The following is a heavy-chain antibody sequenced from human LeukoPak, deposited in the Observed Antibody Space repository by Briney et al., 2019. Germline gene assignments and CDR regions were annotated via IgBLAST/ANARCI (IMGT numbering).Heavy chain of an antibody. Sequence: ASVKVSCKASGYTFTSYGISWVRQAPGQGLEWMGWISAYNGNTNYAQKLQGRVTMTTDTSTSTAYMELRSLRSDDTAVYYCARDVGTLFDIPPLDYWGQGTLATVSS. CDR3: ARDVGTLFDIPPLDY. CDR2: ISAYNGNT. V-gene: IGHV1-18*01. D-gene: IGHD3-3*01. CDR1: GYTFTSYG. J-gene: IGHJ4*02.